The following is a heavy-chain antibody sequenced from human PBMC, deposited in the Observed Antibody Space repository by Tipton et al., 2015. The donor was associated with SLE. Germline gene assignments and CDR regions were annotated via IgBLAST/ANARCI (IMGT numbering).Heavy chain of an antibody. CDR3: AKGSSYSSSSGVWFDP. D-gene: IGHD6-6*01. CDR1: GFTFSSYA. J-gene: IGHJ5*02. CDR2: ISGGGGST. V-gene: IGHV3-23*01. Sequence: SLRLSCAASGFTFSSYAMSWVRQAPGKGLEWVSAISGGGGSTYYADSVKGRFTISRDNSKNTLYLQMNSLRAEDTAVYYCAKGSSYSSSSGVWFDPWGQGTLVTVSS.